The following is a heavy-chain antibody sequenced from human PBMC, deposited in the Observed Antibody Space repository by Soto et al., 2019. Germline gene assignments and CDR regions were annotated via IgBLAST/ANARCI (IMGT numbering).Heavy chain of an antibody. D-gene: IGHD3-22*01. Sequence: QVQLVQSGAEVKKPGASVKVSCKASGYTFTGYYMHWVRQAPGQGLEWMGWINPNSGGTNYAQKFQGRVTLTRDTSISTVYVGLSRLRSDDTAVYYCARGGRYYYDSSGYQAYWGQGTLVTVSS. V-gene: IGHV1-2*02. J-gene: IGHJ4*02. CDR1: GYTFTGYY. CDR2: INPNSGGT. CDR3: ARGGRYYYDSSGYQAY.